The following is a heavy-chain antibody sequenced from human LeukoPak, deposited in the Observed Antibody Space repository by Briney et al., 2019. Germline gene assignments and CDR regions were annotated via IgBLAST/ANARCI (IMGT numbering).Heavy chain of an antibody. J-gene: IGHJ4*02. Sequence: GGSLRLSCAASGFTFSSYAMSWVRQAPGKGLEWVSAISGSGGNTYYADSVKGRFTISRDNSKNTLYLQMNSLRAEDTAIYYCAKGEIVDTALDYWGQGTLVTVSS. CDR1: GFTFSSYA. D-gene: IGHD5-18*01. V-gene: IGHV3-23*01. CDR3: AKGEIVDTALDY. CDR2: ISGSGGNT.